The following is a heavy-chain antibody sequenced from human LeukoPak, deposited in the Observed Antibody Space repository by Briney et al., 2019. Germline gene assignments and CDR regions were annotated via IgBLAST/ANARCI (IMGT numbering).Heavy chain of an antibody. CDR3: ARMVVYAFDI. CDR1: GYTVSSNY. V-gene: IGHV3-66*02. CDR2: IYSGGST. J-gene: IGHJ3*02. Sequence: GGSLRLSCAASGYTVSSNYMSWVRQAPGKGLEWVSGIYSGGSTYYADSVKGRFTISRDNSKNTLYLQMNSLRAEDTAVYYCARMVVYAFDIWGQGTMVTVSS. D-gene: IGHD2-15*01.